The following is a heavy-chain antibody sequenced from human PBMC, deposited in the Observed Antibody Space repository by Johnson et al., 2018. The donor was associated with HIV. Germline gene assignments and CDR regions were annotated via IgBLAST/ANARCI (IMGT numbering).Heavy chain of an antibody. CDR2: ISGSGGST. Sequence: VQLVESGGGVVRPGRSLRLSCAASGFTFSNYPMHWVRQAPGKGLEWVSAISGSGGSTYYADSVKGRFTISRDSSKNTLYLQMNSLTAEDTALYYCARESLLITPRRDDAFDIWGQGTMVTVSS. V-gene: IGHV3-23*04. J-gene: IGHJ3*02. CDR3: ARESLLITPRRDDAFDI. CDR1: GFTFSNYP. D-gene: IGHD6-6*01.